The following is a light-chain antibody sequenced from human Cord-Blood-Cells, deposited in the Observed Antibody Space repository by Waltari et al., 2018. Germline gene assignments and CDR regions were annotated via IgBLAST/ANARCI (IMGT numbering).Light chain of an antibody. CDR1: QSISSL. J-gene: IGKJ5*01. CDR2: DAS. Sequence: TITCRASQSISSLLAWYQQKPGKAPKLLIYDASSLESGVPSRFSGSGSGTEFTLTISSLQPDDFATYYCQQYNSYSITFGQGTRLEIK. V-gene: IGKV1-5*01. CDR3: QQYNSYSIT.